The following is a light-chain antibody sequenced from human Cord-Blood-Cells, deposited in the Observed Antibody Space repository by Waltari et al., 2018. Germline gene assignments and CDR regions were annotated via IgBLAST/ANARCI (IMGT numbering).Light chain of an antibody. CDR3: QSYDSSLSGSV. J-gene: IGLJ2*01. V-gene: IGLV1-40*01. CDR2: GNS. CDR1: SSNIGAGYD. Sequence: QSVLTQPPSVSGAPGQRVTISCTGSSSNIGAGYDVHWYQQLPGTAPNLLIYGNSKRPAGVPDRFSGSKSGTSASLAITGLQAEDEADYYCQSYDSSLSGSVFGGGTKLTVL.